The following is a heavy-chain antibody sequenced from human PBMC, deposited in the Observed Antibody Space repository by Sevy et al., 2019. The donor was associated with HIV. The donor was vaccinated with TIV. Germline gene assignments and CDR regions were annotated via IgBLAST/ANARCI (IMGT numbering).Heavy chain of an antibody. CDR2: ISYDGSNK. J-gene: IGHJ4*02. Sequence: GGSLRLSCAASGFTFSSYGMHWVRQAPGKGLEWVAVISYDGSNKYYADSVKGRFTISRDNSKNTLYLQMNSLRAEDTAVYYCANEGSGYSYGLDYWGQGTLVTVSS. V-gene: IGHV3-30*18. CDR3: ANEGSGYSYGLDY. CDR1: GFTFSSYG. D-gene: IGHD5-18*01.